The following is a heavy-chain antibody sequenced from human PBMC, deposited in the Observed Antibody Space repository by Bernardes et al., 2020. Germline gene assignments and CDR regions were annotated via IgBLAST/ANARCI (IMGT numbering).Heavy chain of an antibody. CDR1: GFTFSSYG. CDR2: ISYDGSNK. Sequence: GGSLRLSCAASGFTFSSYGMHWVRQAPGKGLEWVAVISYDGSNKYYADSVKGRFTISRDNSKNTLYLQMNSLRAEDTAVYYCAKDREWALEVQGVYGMDVWGQGTTVTVSS. J-gene: IGHJ6*02. D-gene: IGHD3-10*01. CDR3: AKDREWALEVQGVYGMDV. V-gene: IGHV3-30*18.